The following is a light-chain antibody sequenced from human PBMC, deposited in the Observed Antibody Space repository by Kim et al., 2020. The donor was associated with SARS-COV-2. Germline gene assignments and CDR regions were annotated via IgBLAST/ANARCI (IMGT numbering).Light chain of an antibody. CDR1: RLGEKY. CDR3: QVWDSTTTV. J-gene: IGLJ2*01. Sequence: GAPGQTATITCSGDRLGEKYVCWYQQKPGPSPEVVIYQDTKRPSEIPDRFSGSNSGNTATLTISRTQAMDEADYYCQVWDSTTTVFGGGTQLTVL. V-gene: IGLV3-1*01. CDR2: QDT.